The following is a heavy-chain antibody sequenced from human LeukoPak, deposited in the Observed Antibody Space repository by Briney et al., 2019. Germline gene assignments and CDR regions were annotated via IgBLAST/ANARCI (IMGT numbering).Heavy chain of an antibody. J-gene: IGHJ4*01. D-gene: IGHD5-24*01. CDR3: ARTDGYNSFDS. CDR2: IFPNGEK. V-gene: IGHV2-26*01. CDR1: GFSLSNTRLG. Sequence: SGPVLVKPTETLALTCTVSGFSLSNTRLGVTWIRQPPGKALEWLAHIFPNGEKSYSTSLKTRLTISKDTSKSHVVLTVTNIDPVDTATYYCARTDGYNSFDSWGQGTLVTVSS.